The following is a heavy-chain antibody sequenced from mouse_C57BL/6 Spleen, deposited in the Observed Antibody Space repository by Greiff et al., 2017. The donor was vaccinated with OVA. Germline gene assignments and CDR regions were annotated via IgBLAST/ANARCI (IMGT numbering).Heavy chain of an antibody. J-gene: IGHJ2*01. CDR2: IDPENGDT. CDR3: TTGDVGGRLDY. D-gene: IGHD3-3*01. CDR1: GFNIKDDY. V-gene: IGHV14-4*01. Sequence: VQLQQSGAELVRPGASVKLSCTASGFNIKDDYMHWVKQRPEQGLEWIGWIDPENGDTEYASKFQGKATITADTSSNTAYLQLSSLTSEDTAVYYCTTGDVGGRLDYWGQGTTLTVSS.